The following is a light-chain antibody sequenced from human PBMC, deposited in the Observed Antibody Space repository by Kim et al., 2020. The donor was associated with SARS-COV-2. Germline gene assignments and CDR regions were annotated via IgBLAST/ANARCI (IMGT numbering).Light chain of an antibody. Sequence: EIVLTQSPGTMSLSPGERATLSCRASQSVSSTYLAWYQQKPGQAPRLLIYGASSRATGIPDRFSGSGSGTDFTLTISRLEPEDFAIYYCQQYGASFLTFGGGTKVEI. CDR3: QQYGASFLT. V-gene: IGKV3-20*01. CDR2: GAS. J-gene: IGKJ4*01. CDR1: QSVSSTY.